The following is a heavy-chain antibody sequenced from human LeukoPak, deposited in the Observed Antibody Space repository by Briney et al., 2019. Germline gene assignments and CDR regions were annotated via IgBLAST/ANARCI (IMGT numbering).Heavy chain of an antibody. CDR3: ASQPAGYYYGSGSYHYFDY. Sequence: SETLSLTCTDSGGSISSGDYYWSWIRQPPGKGLEWIGYIYYSGSTYYNPSLKSRVTISVDTSKNQFSLKLSSVTAADTAVYYCASQPAGYYYGSGSYHYFDYWGQGTLVTVSS. V-gene: IGHV4-30-4*01. CDR1: GGSISSGDYY. CDR2: IYYSGST. J-gene: IGHJ4*02. D-gene: IGHD3-10*01.